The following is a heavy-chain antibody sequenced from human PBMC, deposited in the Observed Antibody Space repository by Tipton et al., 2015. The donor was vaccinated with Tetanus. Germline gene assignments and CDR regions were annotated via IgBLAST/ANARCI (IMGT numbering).Heavy chain of an antibody. CDR1: GFTFSSYE. CDR3: ARCITDIHPEEMATITDSLSDY. J-gene: IGHJ4*02. V-gene: IGHV3-48*03. CDR2: ISSSGSTI. Sequence: SLRLSCAASGFTFSSYEMNWVRQAPGKGLEWVSYISSSGSTIYYADSVKGRFTISRDNAKNSLYLQMNSLRAEDTAVYYYARCITDIHPEEMATITDSLSDYWGQGTLVTVSS. D-gene: IGHD5-24*01.